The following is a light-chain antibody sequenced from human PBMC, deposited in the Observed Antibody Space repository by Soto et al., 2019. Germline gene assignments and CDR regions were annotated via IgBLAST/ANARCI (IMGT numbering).Light chain of an antibody. CDR1: QTITSI. J-gene: IGKJ1*01. V-gene: IGKV3-20*01. CDR3: QQYGSRWT. Sequence: EIVMTQSPATLSVYPGERATLSCRASQTITSILAWYQQNPGQAPRLLIYGASSRATGIPDSLSGSGSGTDFPLTISRLAPEDSAVYYCQQYGSRWTFGQGTKVDIK. CDR2: GAS.